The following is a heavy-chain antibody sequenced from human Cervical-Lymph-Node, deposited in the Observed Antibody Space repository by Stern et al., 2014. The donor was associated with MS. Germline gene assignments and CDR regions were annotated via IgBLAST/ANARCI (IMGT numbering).Heavy chain of an antibody. Sequence: MQLVESGAEVKTPGASVKLSCKASGYTFTSYYMHWGRQAPGQGLEWMGISNPSGGSTSYAQNFQGRVTVTRDTSTSTVYMELSSLRSEDTAVYYCAREVAGHRLGMMDVWGQGTSVTVSS. CDR3: AREVAGHRLGMMDV. CDR1: GYTFTSYY. V-gene: IGHV1-46*01. CDR2: SNPSGGST. D-gene: IGHD6-19*01. J-gene: IGHJ6*02.